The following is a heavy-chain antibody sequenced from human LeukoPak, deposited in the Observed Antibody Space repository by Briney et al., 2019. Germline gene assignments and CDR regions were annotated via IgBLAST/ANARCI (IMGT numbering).Heavy chain of an antibody. V-gene: IGHV4-59*01. D-gene: IGHD3-22*01. CDR1: GDSISSYY. J-gene: IGHJ5*02. CDR2: IYYSGST. Sequence: SETLSLTCTVSGDSISSYYWSWIRQPPGKGLEWIGYIYYSGSTNYNPSLKSRVTISVDTSKNQFSLKLSSVTAADTAVYYCARDMESGAYYYDSSGYYAGSHTAGFDPWGQGTLVTVSS. CDR3: ARDMESGAYYYDSSGYYAGSHTAGFDP.